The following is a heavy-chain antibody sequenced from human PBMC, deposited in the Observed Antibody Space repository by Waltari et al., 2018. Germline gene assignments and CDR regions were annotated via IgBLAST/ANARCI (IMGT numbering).Heavy chain of an antibody. CDR1: GGSISSSNW. Sequence: QVQLQESGPGLVKPSGTLSLTCAVSGGSISSSNWWSCVRQPPGKGLEWIGEIYHSGSTNYNPSLKSRVTIAVDKSKNQFSLKLSSVTAADTAVYYCASRPYPYYDSSGYYPNWGQGTLVTVSS. CDR2: IYHSGST. J-gene: IGHJ4*02. V-gene: IGHV4-4*02. CDR3: ASRPYPYYDSSGYYPN. D-gene: IGHD3-22*01.